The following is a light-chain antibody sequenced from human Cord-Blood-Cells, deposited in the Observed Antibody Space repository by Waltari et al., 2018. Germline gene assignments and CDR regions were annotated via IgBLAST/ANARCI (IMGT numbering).Light chain of an antibody. CDR1: QSVLYSSNNKNY. CDR2: WAS. CDR3: QQYYSTPRT. J-gene: IGKJ1*01. V-gene: IGKV4-1*01. Sequence: DIVMTQSPDSLAVSLGERATINCKSSQSVLYSSNNKNYLAWYPQKPGQPPKLRIYWASTRESGVPDRFSGSGSGTDFTLTISSLQAEDVAVYYCQQYYSTPRTFGQGTKVEIK.